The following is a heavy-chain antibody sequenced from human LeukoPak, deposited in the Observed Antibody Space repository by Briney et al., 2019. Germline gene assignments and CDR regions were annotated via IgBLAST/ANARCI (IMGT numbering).Heavy chain of an antibody. D-gene: IGHD2-21*02. CDR3: ARSYCGGDCYSGAPYYYYGMDV. Sequence: PSETLSLTCAVYGGSFSGYYWSWIRQPPGKGLEWIGEINHSGSTNYNPSLKSRVTISVDTSKNQFSLKLSSVTAAGTAVYYCARSYCGGDCYSGAPYYYYGMDVWGQGTTVTVSS. CDR2: INHSGST. V-gene: IGHV4-34*01. J-gene: IGHJ6*02. CDR1: GGSFSGYY.